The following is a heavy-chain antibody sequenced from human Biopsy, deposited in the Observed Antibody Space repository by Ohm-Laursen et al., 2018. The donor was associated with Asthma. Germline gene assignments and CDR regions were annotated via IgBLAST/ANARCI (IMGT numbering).Heavy chain of an antibody. CDR3: AKERYYDFWSGYPI. V-gene: IGHV3-30*18. Sequence: RSLRLSCTASGFSFNSYGMHWVRQAPGKGLEWVAVMSFDGRQTYYADSVKGRFTISRDNSKNTLYLQMNGLRAEDTAVYYCAKERYYDFWSGYPIWGQGTMVTVSS. CDR2: MSFDGRQT. CDR1: GFSFNSYG. D-gene: IGHD3-3*01. J-gene: IGHJ3*02.